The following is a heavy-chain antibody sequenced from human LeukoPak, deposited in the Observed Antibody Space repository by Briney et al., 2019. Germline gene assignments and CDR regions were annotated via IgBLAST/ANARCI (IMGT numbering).Heavy chain of an antibody. CDR1: GYTFTGYY. J-gene: IGHJ4*02. D-gene: IGHD3-22*01. Sequence: ASVKVSCKASGYTFTGYYMHWVRQAPGQGLEWMGWINPNSGGTNYAQKFQGRVTMTRDTSISTAYMELSRLRSDDTAVYYCARDSGHYYDSSGYGNWGQGTLVTVSS. V-gene: IGHV1-2*02. CDR2: INPNSGGT. CDR3: ARDSGHYYDSSGYGN.